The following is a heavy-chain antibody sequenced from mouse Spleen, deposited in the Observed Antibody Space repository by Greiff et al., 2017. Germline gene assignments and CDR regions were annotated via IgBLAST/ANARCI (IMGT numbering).Heavy chain of an antibody. CDR1: GYTFTSYW. CDR3: ARWLQAWFAY. Sequence: QVQLKQSGAELAKPGASVKMSCKASGYTFTSYWMHWVKQRPGQGLEWIGYINPSTGYTEYNQKFKDKATLTADKSSSTAYMQLSSLTSEDSAVYYCARWLQAWFAYWGQGTLVTVSA. CDR2: INPSTGYT. J-gene: IGHJ3*01. V-gene: IGHV1-7*01. D-gene: IGHD2-2*01.